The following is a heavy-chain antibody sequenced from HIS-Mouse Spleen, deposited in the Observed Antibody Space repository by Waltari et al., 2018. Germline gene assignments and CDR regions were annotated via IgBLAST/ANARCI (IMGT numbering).Heavy chain of an antibody. CDR3: ASRYSSSSQFGY. D-gene: IGHD6-6*01. CDR2: IYYSGST. Sequence: QLQLQESGPGLVKPSETLSLTCTVSGGSISSSSYYWGWTRQPPGTGLEWIGSIYYSGSTYYNPSLKSRVTISVDTSKNQFSLKLRSVTAADTAVYYCASRYSSSSQFGYWGQGTLVTVSS. CDR1: GGSISSSSYY. V-gene: IGHV4-39*07. J-gene: IGHJ4*02.